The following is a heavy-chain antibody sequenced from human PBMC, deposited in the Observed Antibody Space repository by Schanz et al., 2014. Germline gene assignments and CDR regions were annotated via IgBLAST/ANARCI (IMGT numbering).Heavy chain of an antibody. CDR2: IIPLFGTA. J-gene: IGHJ3*01. V-gene: IGHV1-69*15. CDR1: GGTFSSYA. D-gene: IGHD1-26*01. Sequence: CKASGGTFSSYAVSWVRQAPGQGLEWMGRIIPLFGTANYAQKFQGRVTITADESTSTAYMELCRRRSDDTAVYLGARDHGVGDAYGAGDAFDV. CDR3: ARDHGVGDAYGAGDAFDV.